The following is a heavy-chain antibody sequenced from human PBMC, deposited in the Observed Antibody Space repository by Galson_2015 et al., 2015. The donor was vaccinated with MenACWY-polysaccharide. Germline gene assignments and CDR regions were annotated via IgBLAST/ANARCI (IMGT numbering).Heavy chain of an antibody. Sequence: SLRLSCAASGFTFSSYWMHWVRQAPGKGLEWVSIINSSASYIYYADSVKGRFTISRDNAKNSLYLQMNSLRAEDTAICYCARDTGGSDYWGQGTLVTVSS. V-gene: IGHV3-21*01. CDR1: GFTFSSYW. J-gene: IGHJ4*02. CDR2: INSSASYI. D-gene: IGHD3-16*01. CDR3: ARDTGGSDY.